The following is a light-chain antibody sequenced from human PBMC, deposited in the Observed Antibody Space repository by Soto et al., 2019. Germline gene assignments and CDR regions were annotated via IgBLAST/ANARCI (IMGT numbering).Light chain of an antibody. J-gene: IGKJ3*01. Sequence: DKKMTQSPSSLSASVGDRVTITCLASQSIRNYLNWYQQKPGKAPKLLIYAASSLQSGVPSRFSGSGSGTDFTLSISNLQPEDFATYYCQQSHSTLITFGHVSNVDIK. V-gene: IGKV1-39*01. CDR2: AAS. CDR3: QQSHSTLIT. CDR1: QSIRNY.